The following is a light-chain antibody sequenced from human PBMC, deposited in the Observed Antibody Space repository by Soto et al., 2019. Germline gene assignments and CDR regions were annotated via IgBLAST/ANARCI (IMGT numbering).Light chain of an antibody. CDR1: QSVSSY. CDR2: DAS. V-gene: IGKV3-11*01. Sequence: EILLTQAPATLSLSPGERATLSCRASQSVSSYLAWYQQKPGQAPRLLIYDASNRATGIPARFSGSGSGTDFTLTISSLEPEDFAVYYCQQRSNWPLTFGGGTNV. CDR3: QQRSNWPLT. J-gene: IGKJ4*01.